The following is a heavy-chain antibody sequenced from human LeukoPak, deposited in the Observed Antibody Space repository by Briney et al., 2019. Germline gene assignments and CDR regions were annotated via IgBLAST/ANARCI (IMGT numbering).Heavy chain of an antibody. D-gene: IGHD2-2*01. V-gene: IGHV4-59*01. CDR3: ARGSTKFDY. Sequence: ASETLSLTCTVSGGSIISSYWSWIRQPPGKGLEWIGYTHDSGTSDYNPSLKSRVTISIDTPKNQFSLKLSSVTGADTAVYYCARGSTKFDYWGQGTLVTVSS. CDR1: GGSIISSY. J-gene: IGHJ4*02. CDR2: THDSGTS.